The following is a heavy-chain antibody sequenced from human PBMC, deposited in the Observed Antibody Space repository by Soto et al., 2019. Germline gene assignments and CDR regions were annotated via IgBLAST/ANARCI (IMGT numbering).Heavy chain of an antibody. CDR3: ARESTITHFDQ. V-gene: IGHV3-30-3*01. J-gene: IGHJ4*02. D-gene: IGHD5-12*01. Sequence: XGSLRLSCAASDFVFYDYPIHGVRQAPGKGLEWVAVVSHDGTKEYYSDSVKGRFSISRDNSNNTAFLQMNSLRAEDTAIYYCARESTITHFDQWGQGTLVTVSS. CDR1: DFVFYDYP. CDR2: VSHDGTKE.